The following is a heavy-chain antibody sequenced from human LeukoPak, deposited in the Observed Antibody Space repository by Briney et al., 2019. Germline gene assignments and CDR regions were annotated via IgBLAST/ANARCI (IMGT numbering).Heavy chain of an antibody. J-gene: IGHJ4*02. D-gene: IGHD3-22*01. CDR1: GFTFSIYG. V-gene: IGHV3-33*06. Sequence: GGSLRLSCAASGFTFSIYGMHWVRQAPGKGLEWVAVIWNDGSNKYYADSVKGRFTISRDNAKNTLYLQMNSLRAEDTAVYYCAKRDYYDSTTYSPLFESWGQGTLVTVSS. CDR2: IWNDGSNK. CDR3: AKRDYYDSTTYSPLFES.